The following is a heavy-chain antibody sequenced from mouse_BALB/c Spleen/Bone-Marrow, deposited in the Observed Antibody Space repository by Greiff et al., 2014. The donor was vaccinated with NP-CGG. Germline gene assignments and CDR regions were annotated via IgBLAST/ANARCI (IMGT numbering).Heavy chain of an antibody. D-gene: IGHD2-4*01. CDR3: AREGAMITHHYAMDY. J-gene: IGHJ4*01. CDR1: GFTFSSFG. V-gene: IGHV5-17*02. Sequence: EVQRVESGGGLVQPGGSRKLPCAVSGFTFSSFGMHWVRQAPEKGLEWVAYISNGSSIIYYADTAKGRFTITRGNPKNTLFLQMTSIRSKDATMYYCAREGAMITHHYAMDYWGQGTSVTVSS. CDR2: ISNGSSII.